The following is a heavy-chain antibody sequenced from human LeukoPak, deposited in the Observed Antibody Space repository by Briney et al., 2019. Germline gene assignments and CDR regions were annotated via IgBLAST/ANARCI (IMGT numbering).Heavy chain of an antibody. CDR3: ARTRPRYSSGWYEGDY. V-gene: IGHV1-69*05. Sequence: SVKVPCKASGGTFSSYAISWVRQAPGQGLEWMGRIIPIFGTANYAQKFQGRVTITTDESTSTAYMELSSLRSEDTAVYYCARTRPRYSSGWYEGDYWGQGTLVTVSS. CDR1: GGTFSSYA. D-gene: IGHD6-19*01. CDR2: IIPIFGTA. J-gene: IGHJ4*02.